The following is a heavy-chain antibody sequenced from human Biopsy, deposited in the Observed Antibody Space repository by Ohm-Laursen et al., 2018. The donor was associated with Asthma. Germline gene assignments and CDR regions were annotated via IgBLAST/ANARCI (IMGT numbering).Heavy chain of an antibody. V-gene: IGHV3-30*18. D-gene: IGHD1-20*01. CDR1: GLTFSNYG. CDR3: AKGRYKWNDGYYGLDV. CDR2: ISFDGSNK. Sequence: SLRLSCAASGLTFSNYGMHWVRQAPGKGLEWVAVISFDGSNKGFADSVKGRFTISRDNSKNTLYLQMNSLRGEDTAVYYCAKGRYKWNDGYYGLDVWGQGTTVTVSS. J-gene: IGHJ6*02.